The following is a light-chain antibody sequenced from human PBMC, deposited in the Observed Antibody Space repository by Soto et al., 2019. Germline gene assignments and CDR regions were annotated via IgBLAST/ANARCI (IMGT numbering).Light chain of an antibody. Sequence: QSVLTQPASVSGSPGQSITISCTGTSSDVGSYNLVSWYQQYPGKAPKLMLYEGSKQPLGVSNRFSGSTSGNTASLTISGLQAEDEAEYYCCSYAGSSTYVFGTGTKLTVL. CDR3: CSYAGSSTYV. V-gene: IGLV2-23*01. J-gene: IGLJ1*01. CDR2: EGS. CDR1: SSDVGSYNL.